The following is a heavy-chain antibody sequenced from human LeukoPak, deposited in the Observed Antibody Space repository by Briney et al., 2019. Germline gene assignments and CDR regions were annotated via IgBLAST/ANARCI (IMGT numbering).Heavy chain of an antibody. CDR2: ISESGSGT. CDR1: GLTFSRYA. Sequence: GGSLRLSCAVSGLTFSRYAMSWVRQAPGKGLEWVSAISESGSGTYYADSVKGRFTISRDNSKDTLSLQMNSLRAEDTAVYYCAKDIAQGYAFGSIEQDYWGQGTLVTVSS. D-gene: IGHD5-18*01. J-gene: IGHJ4*02. V-gene: IGHV3-23*01. CDR3: AKDIAQGYAFGSIEQDY.